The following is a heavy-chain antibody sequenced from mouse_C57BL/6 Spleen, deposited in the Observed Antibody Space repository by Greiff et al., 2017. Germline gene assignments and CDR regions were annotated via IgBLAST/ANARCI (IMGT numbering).Heavy chain of an antibody. CDR2: IRSKSSNYAT. CDR1: GFTFNTYA. V-gene: IGHV10-3*01. J-gene: IGHJ3*01. D-gene: IGHD1-1*01. CDR3: VREELRFSWFAY. Sequence: DAGGGLVQPKGSLKLSCAASGFTFNTYAMHWVRQAPGKGLEWVARIRSKSSNYATYYADSVKDRFTISRDDSQSMLYLQMNNLKTEDTAMYYCVREELRFSWFAYWGQGTLVTVSA.